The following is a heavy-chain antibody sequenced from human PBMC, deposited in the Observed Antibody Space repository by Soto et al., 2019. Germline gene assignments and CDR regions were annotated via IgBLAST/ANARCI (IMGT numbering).Heavy chain of an antibody. Sequence: GGSLRLSCAASGFTFSSYDMHWVRQATGKGLEWVSAIGTAGDTYYPGSVKGRFTISRENAKNSLYLQMNSLRAGDTAVYYCARGGSSWCYYYGMDVWGQGTTVTVSS. D-gene: IGHD6-13*01. CDR3: ARGGSSWCYYYGMDV. V-gene: IGHV3-13*01. J-gene: IGHJ6*02. CDR1: GFTFSSYD. CDR2: IGTAGDT.